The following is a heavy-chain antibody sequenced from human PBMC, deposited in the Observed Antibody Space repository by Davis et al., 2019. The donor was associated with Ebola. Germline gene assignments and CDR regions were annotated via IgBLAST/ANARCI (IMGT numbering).Heavy chain of an antibody. CDR1: GFTFDDYA. D-gene: IGHD2-2*01. J-gene: IGHJ4*02. V-gene: IGHV3-9*01. CDR3: AKGGYQLLLVYIDY. CDR2: IRWNSGSI. Sequence: SLKISCAASGFTFDDYAMHWVRQAPGKGLEWVSGIRWNSGSIGYADSVKGRFTISRDNAKNSLYLQMNSLRAEDTALYYCAKGGYQLLLVYIDYWGQGTLVTVSS.